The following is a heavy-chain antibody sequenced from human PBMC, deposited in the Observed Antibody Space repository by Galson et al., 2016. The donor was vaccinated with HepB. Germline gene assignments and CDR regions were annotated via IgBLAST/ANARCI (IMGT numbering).Heavy chain of an antibody. CDR3: ARVYSGNYEVQFDY. D-gene: IGHD1-26*01. CDR2: ISYDGSNK. Sequence: SLRLSCAASGFTFSNHAMHWVRQAPGKGLEWVAVISYDGSNKYYADFVKGRFTISRDNSTNTLYLEMNSLRPEDTAVYNCARVYSGNYEVQFDYWGQGTLVTVSS. V-gene: IGHV3-30*04. J-gene: IGHJ4*02. CDR1: GFTFSNHA.